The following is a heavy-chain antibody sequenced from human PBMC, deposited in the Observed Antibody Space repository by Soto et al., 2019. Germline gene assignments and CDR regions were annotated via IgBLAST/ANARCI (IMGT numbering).Heavy chain of an antibody. CDR3: ARGVTYGSGQEGAFDI. J-gene: IGHJ3*02. V-gene: IGHV1-69*01. D-gene: IGHD3-10*01. CDR1: GGTFSSYA. CDR2: IIPIFGTA. Sequence: QVQLVQSGAEVKKPGSSVKVSCKASGGTFSSYAISWVRQAPGQGLEWMGGIIPIFGTANYAQKFQGRVTITADESTSTAYMELSSLRSEDTAVYYCARGVTYGSGQEGAFDIWGQGTMVTVSS.